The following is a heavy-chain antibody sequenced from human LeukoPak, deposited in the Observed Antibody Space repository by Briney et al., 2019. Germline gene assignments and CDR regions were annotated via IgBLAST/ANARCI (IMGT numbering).Heavy chain of an antibody. D-gene: IGHD6-19*01. J-gene: IGHJ3*02. CDR1: GGSFSGFY. CDR2: INHSGSA. CDR3: ARPKAGYSSTDAFDI. Sequence: PSETLSLTCAVYGGSFSGFYWNWIRQPPGKGLKWIGEINHSGSANYNPSLKSRATMSVDTSKNQLSLKLSSVTAADTAVYYCARPKAGYSSTDAFDIWGQGTMVTVSS. V-gene: IGHV4-34*01.